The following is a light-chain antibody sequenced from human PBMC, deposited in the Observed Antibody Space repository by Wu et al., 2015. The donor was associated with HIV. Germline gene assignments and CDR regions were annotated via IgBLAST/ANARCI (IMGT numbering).Light chain of an antibody. CDR2: EAS. J-gene: IGKJ1*01. CDR1: QSISASY. Sequence: EIVLTQSPGTLSLSPGERATLSCRASQSISASYLAWYQQKPGQAPRILIYEASSRATGIPDRFSGSGSGTDFTLTINRLEPEDFAVYYCQHYDSSPLWGFGQGTKVEIK. CDR3: QHYDSSPLWG. V-gene: IGKV3-20*01.